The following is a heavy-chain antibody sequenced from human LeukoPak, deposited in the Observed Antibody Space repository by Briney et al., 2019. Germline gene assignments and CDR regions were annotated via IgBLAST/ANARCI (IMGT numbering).Heavy chain of an antibody. Sequence: ASVTVSCTASGYTFTSYGISWVRQAPGQGREWMGWISAYNGNTNYAQKLQGRVTMTTDTSTSTAYMELRSLRSDDTAVYYCARRQLEPHWFDPWGQGTLVTVSS. D-gene: IGHD1-1*01. J-gene: IGHJ5*02. CDR1: GYTFTSYG. CDR3: ARRQLEPHWFDP. V-gene: IGHV1-18*01. CDR2: ISAYNGNT.